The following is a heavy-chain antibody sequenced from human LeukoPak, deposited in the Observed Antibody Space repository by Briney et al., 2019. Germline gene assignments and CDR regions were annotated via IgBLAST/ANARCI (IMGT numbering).Heavy chain of an antibody. CDR1: GGSVSSGSYY. Sequence: PSETLSLTCTVSGGSVSSGSYYWSWIWQPPGKGLEWIGYIYYSGSTNYNPSLKSRVTISVDTSKNQFSLKLSSVTAADTAVYYCARGYSSGWYVDYWGQGTLVTVSS. V-gene: IGHV4-61*01. J-gene: IGHJ4*02. CDR2: IYYSGST. D-gene: IGHD6-19*01. CDR3: ARGYSSGWYVDY.